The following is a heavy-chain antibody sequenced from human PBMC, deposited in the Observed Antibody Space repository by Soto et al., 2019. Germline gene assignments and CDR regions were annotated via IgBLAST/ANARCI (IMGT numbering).Heavy chain of an antibody. CDR3: ARIRIAVAGNWFDP. CDR1: GFSLSNARMG. CDR2: IFSNDEK. D-gene: IGHD6-19*01. Sequence: QVTLKESGPVLVKPTETLTLTCTVSGFSLSNARMGVSWIRQPPGKALEWLAHIFSNDEKSYSTSRKSRLTNSNDTSKSQVVLTMTNMDPVDTATYYCARIRIAVAGNWFDPWGQGTLVTVSS. J-gene: IGHJ5*02. V-gene: IGHV2-26*01.